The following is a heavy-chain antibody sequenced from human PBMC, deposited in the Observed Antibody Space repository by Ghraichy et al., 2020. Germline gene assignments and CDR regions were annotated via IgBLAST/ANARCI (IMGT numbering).Heavy chain of an antibody. V-gene: IGHV3-23*01. CDR1: GFTFNNYA. J-gene: IGHJ1*01. CDR2: ISGSGGST. D-gene: IGHD6-19*01. Sequence: GGSPRLSCAASGFTFNNYAMSWVRQAPGKGLEWVSSISGSGGSTYYADSVKGRFTISRDNSENTLYLQMDSLRAEDTAVYFCAKTGGSGWPEYFHHWGQGTLVPVSS. CDR3: AKTGGSGWPEYFHH.